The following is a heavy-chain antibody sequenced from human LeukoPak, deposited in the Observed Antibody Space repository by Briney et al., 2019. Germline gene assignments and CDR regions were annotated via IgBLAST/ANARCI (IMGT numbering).Heavy chain of an antibody. CDR1: AYSLNTYN. Sequence: GGSLRLSCAASAYSLNTYNMNWVRQAPGKGLEWVSSISYTGTYIYYADSVKGRFTISRDNAQNSLYLQMNSLRAEDTAVYYCVRDRGSYRPIDYWGQGTLVTVSS. CDR2: ISYTGTYI. D-gene: IGHD1-26*01. J-gene: IGHJ4*02. CDR3: VRDRGSYRPIDY. V-gene: IGHV3-21*04.